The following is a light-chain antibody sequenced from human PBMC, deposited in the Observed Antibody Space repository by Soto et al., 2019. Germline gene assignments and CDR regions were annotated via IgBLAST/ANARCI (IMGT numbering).Light chain of an antibody. V-gene: IGLV1-44*01. CDR1: SSNIGRNT. CDR2: SNN. J-gene: IGLJ2*01. CDR3: AAWDDSLNGHVV. Sequence: QSVLTQPPSASGTPGQRVTISCAGSSSNIGRNTVNWYHQLPGAAPKLLIYSNNQRPSGVPDRFSGSNSGTSASLAISGLQSEDEADYYCAAWDDSLNGHVVFGGGTKLTVL.